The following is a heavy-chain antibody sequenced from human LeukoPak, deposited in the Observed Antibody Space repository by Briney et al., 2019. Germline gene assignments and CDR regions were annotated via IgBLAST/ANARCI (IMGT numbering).Heavy chain of an antibody. V-gene: IGHV7-4-1*02. J-gene: IGHJ6*02. CDR3: ARDRDIVEQGYGMDV. CDR2: INTNTGNL. CDR1: GYTFTSYA. D-gene: IGHD2-15*01. Sequence: GASVKVSCKASGYTFTSYAMNWVRQAPGQGLEWMGWINTNTGNLTYAPGFTGRFVFSLGTSVSTAYLLISSLKAEDTAVYYCARDRDIVEQGYGMDVWGRGTRVTVSS.